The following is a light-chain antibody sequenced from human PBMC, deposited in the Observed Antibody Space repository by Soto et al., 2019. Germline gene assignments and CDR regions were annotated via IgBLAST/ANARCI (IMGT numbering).Light chain of an antibody. CDR2: GAS. CDR3: QQRSNWPPIT. V-gene: IGKV3-11*01. CDR1: QTVGVR. Sequence: EIVLTQSPATLSSSPGERATLSCRASQTVGVRLAWYQQKPGQAPRLLIYGASTRATGIPARFSGSGSGTDFTLTISRLEPEDFAVYYCQQRSNWPPITFGQGTRLEIK. J-gene: IGKJ5*01.